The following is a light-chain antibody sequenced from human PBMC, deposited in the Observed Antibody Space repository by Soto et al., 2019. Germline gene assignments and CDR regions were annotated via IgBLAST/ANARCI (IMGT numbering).Light chain of an antibody. CDR3: CSYAGSYTFDV. CDR2: DVS. CDR1: SSDVGNYNY. Sequence: QSALTQPRSVSGSPGQSVTISCTGTSSDVGNYNYVSWYQQHPGKAPKLMIFDVSQRPSGVPDRFSGSKSGNTASLTISGLQAEDEADYYCCSYAGSYTFDVFGGGTKVTVL. V-gene: IGLV2-11*01. J-gene: IGLJ3*02.